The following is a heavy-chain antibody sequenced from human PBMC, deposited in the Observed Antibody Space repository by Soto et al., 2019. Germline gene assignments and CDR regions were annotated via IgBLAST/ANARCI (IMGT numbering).Heavy chain of an antibody. D-gene: IGHD6-19*01. J-gene: IGHJ4*02. CDR2: IYPGDSDT. CDR3: ARQGIGSGWSGHVDY. V-gene: IGHV5-51*01. CDR1: GYSFTSYW. Sequence: GESLKISCKGSGYSFTSYWIGWVRQMPGKGLEWMGIIYPGDSDTRYSPSFQGQVTISADKSISTAYLQWSSLKASDTAMYYCARQGIGSGWSGHVDYWGQGTLVTVSS.